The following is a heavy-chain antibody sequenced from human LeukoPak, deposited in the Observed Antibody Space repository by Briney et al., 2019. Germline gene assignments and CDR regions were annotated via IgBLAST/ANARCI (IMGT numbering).Heavy chain of an antibody. CDR3: ATDVGVAMYDY. V-gene: IGHV3-23*01. Sequence: GGSLSLSCAASGFIFTTYAWGWVRQAPGKGLEWVATVDHSGRNTHYVDAVTGRFTISRDDSKSTVFLHMKSLRADDAAVYYCATDVGVAMYDYWGQGTVVTVSS. CDR2: VDHSGRNT. J-gene: IGHJ4*02. D-gene: IGHD3-3*01. CDR1: GFIFTTYA.